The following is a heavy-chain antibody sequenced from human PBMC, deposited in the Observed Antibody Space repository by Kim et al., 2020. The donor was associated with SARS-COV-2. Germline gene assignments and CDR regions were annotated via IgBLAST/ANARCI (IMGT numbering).Heavy chain of an antibody. CDR2: ISGSGGST. V-gene: IGHV3-23*01. D-gene: IGHD3-22*01. CDR1: GFTFSSYA. Sequence: GGSLRLSCAASGFTFSSYAMSWVRQAPGKGLEWVSAISGSGGSTYYADSVKGRFTISRDNSKNTLYLQMNSLRAEDTAVYYCAKSPTRRVITTPWFDPWGQGTLVTVSS. J-gene: IGHJ5*02. CDR3: AKSPTRRVITTPWFDP.